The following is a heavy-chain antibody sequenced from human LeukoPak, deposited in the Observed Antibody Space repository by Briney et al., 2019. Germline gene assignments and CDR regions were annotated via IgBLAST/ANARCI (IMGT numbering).Heavy chain of an antibody. Sequence: GGSLRLSCAASGFTFSSYSMNWARQTPGKGLEWVSYISSSSSTIYYAGSVKGRFTISRDNAKNSLYLQMNSLRAEDTAVYYCARDGGYSGNAFDIWGQGTMVTVSS. V-gene: IGHV3-48*01. CDR2: ISSSSSTI. J-gene: IGHJ3*02. D-gene: IGHD1-26*01. CDR1: GFTFSSYS. CDR3: ARDGGYSGNAFDI.